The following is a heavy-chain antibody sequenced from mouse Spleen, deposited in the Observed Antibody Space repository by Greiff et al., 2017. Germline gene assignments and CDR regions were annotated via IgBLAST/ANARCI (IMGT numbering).Heavy chain of an antibody. CDR2: IDPSDSYT. CDR1: GYTFTSYW. V-gene: IGHV1-69*01. D-gene: IGHD1-1*01. Sequence: QVQLKQPGAELVMPGASVKLSCKASGYTFTSYWMHWVKQRPGQGLEWIGEIDPSDSYTNYNQKFKGKATLTVDKSSSTAYMQLSSLTSEDSAVYYCARSPPITTVVAHGYWGQGTTLTVSS. J-gene: IGHJ2*01. CDR3: ARSPPITTVVAHGY.